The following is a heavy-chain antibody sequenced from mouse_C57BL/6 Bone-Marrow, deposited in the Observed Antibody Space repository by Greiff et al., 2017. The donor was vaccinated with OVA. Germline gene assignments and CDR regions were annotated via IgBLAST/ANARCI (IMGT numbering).Heavy chain of an antibody. CDR2: INYDGSST. CDR3: ARDLGYYVDY. D-gene: IGHD2-2*01. CDR1: GFTFSDYY. J-gene: IGHJ2*01. Sequence: EVKLVESEGGLVQPGSSMKLSCTASGFTFSDYYMAWVRQVPEKGLEWVANINYDGSSTYYLDSLKSRFIISRDNAKNILYLQMSSLKSEDTATYYCARDLGYYVDYWGQGTTLTVSS. V-gene: IGHV5-16*01.